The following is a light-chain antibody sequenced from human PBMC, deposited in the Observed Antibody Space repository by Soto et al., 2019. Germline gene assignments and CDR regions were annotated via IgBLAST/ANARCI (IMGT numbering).Light chain of an antibody. CDR1: GSNIGAGYD. J-gene: IGLJ1*01. CDR3: QSYDSTLDARYV. CDR2: GDS. Sequence: QSVLTQPPSVSGAPGQRVTISCTGSGSNIGAGYDVHWYQHRPGTAPKLLVFGDSHRPSGFPDRFSGSKSGTSASLAITGLQAEDEGDYYCQSYDSTLDARYVFGTGTKLTVL. V-gene: IGLV1-40*01.